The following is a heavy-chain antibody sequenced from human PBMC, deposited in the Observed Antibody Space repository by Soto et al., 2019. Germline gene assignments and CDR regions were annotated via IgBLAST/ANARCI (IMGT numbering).Heavy chain of an antibody. V-gene: IGHV4-30-2*01. CDR1: GGSISSGGYS. CDR3: AGGIAARPLGY. Sequence: SETLSLTCAVSGGSISSGGYSWSWIRQPPGKGLEWIGYIYHSGSTYYNPSLKSRVTISVDRSKSQFSLKLSSVTAADTAVYYCAGGIAARPLGYWGQGTLVTVSS. CDR2: IYHSGST. J-gene: IGHJ4*02. D-gene: IGHD6-6*01.